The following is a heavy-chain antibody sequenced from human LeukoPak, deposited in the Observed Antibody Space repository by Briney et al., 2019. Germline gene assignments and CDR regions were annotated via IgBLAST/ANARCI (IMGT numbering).Heavy chain of an antibody. V-gene: IGHV3-74*01. Sequence: GGSLRLSCAASGYTFSGYWMHWVRQAPGKGLVWVSRINSDGISTSYADSVKGRFTISRDNAKNTLYLQMNSLRAEDTAVYYCASVDCGGDCYSEDAFDIWGQGTMATVSS. D-gene: IGHD2-21*02. CDR3: ASVDCGGDCYSEDAFDI. CDR1: GYTFSGYW. CDR2: INSDGIST. J-gene: IGHJ3*02.